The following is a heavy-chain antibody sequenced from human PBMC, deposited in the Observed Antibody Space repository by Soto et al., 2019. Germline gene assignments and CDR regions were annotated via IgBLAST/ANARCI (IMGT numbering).Heavy chain of an antibody. J-gene: IGHJ4*02. V-gene: IGHV2-5*02. D-gene: IGHD2-8*01. CDR2: IYWDDDK. CDR1: GFSLSTSGVG. Sequence: QITLKESGPTLVKPTQTLTLTCTFSGFSLSTSGVGVGWIRQPPGKALEWLALIYWDDDKRYSPSLKSRLTITKDTSKHQVVLTMTNMDPVDTATYYCAHTNCTNGVCYPKGDYWGQGTLVTVSS. CDR3: AHTNCTNGVCYPKGDY.